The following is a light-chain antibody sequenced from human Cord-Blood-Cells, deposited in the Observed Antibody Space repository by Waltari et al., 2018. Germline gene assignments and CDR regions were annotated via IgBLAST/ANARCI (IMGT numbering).Light chain of an antibody. CDR3: QQYNSYSST. J-gene: IGKJ2*01. CDR2: KAS. Sequence: DIHIAQSPSTLSAFVGDRVHITCRARQSIISWLAWYQQKPGEAPKLLIYKASSLEIGVPSRFSGSGSGTEFTLTISSLQPEDFATYYCQQYNSYSSTFGQGTKLEIK. CDR1: QSIISW. V-gene: IGKV1-5*03.